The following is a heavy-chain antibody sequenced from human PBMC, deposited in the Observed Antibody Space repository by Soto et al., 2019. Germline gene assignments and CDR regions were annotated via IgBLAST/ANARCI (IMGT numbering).Heavy chain of an antibody. CDR3: ARLRTTNFGVVTGHYFDS. CDR2: ISTSGRT. Sequence: ETLCLTCSVSGVSVSSGVYYWSWIRQPPGKGLEGIGYISTSGRTNYNPSHTTRVAISLDRSRNQFSLKLTSMTAADTAVYYCARLRTTNFGVVTGHYFDSWGRGTLVTSPQ. CDR1: GVSVSSGVYY. J-gene: IGHJ4*02. V-gene: IGHV4-61*08. D-gene: IGHD3-3*01.